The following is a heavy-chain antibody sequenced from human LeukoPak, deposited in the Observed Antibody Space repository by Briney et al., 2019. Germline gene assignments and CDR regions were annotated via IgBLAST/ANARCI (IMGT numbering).Heavy chain of an antibody. D-gene: IGHD6-19*01. V-gene: IGHV3-30*18. CDR3: AKDRVRRNSSGWFLDY. CDR1: GFTFSSYG. Sequence: GGSLRLSCAASGFTFSSYGMHWVRQAPGKGLEWVAVISYDGSNKYYADSVKGRFTISSDNSKNTLYLQMNSLRAEDTAVYYCAKDRVRRNSSGWFLDYWGQGTLVTVSS. CDR2: ISYDGSNK. J-gene: IGHJ4*02.